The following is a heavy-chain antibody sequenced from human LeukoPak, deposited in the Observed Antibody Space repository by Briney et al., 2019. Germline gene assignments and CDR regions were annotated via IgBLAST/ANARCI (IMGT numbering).Heavy chain of an antibody. CDR2: IYYSGST. J-gene: IGHJ4*02. D-gene: IGHD2-21*01. CDR1: GGSISSSSYY. V-gene: IGHV4-39*01. Sequence: SETLSLTCTVSGGSISSSSYYWGWIRQPPGKGLEWIGSIYYSGSTYYNPSLNSRVTISVDTSKNQFSLKLSSVTAADTAAYYCARHNGPRDGYPYWGQGTLVTVSS. CDR3: ARHNGPRDGYPY.